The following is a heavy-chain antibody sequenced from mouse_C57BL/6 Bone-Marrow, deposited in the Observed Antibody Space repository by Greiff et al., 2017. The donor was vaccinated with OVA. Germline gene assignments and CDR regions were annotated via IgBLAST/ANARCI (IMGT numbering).Heavy chain of an antibody. CDR1: GYSITSGYD. CDR2: ISYSGST. J-gene: IGHJ3*01. Sequence: EVQLQESGPGMVKPSQSLSLTCTVTGYSITSGYDWHWIRHFPGNKLEWMGYISYSGSTNYNPSLKSRISITHDTSKNHFFLKLNSVTTEDTATYYCARKGNWDWFAYWGQGTLVTVSA. CDR3: ARKGNWDWFAY. V-gene: IGHV3-1*01. D-gene: IGHD4-1*01.